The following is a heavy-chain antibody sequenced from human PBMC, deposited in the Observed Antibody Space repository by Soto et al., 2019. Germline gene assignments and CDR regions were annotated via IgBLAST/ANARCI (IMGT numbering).Heavy chain of an antibody. CDR1: WYAFTNDG. CDR2: FNPKNGKT. D-gene: IGHD3-10*01. J-gene: IGHJ5*02. Sequence: VKRSCKASWYAFTNDGINWLRQAREQGIEWMGWFNPKNGKTNYAQTFEGRLTLTTDTSTNTAFIELNNFRSDDTAFYYCGRVNFGECFDTSGQATLLTGYS. CDR3: GRVNFGECFDT. V-gene: IGHV1-18*01.